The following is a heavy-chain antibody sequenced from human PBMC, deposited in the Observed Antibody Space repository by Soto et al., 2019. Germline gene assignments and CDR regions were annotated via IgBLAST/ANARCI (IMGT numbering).Heavy chain of an antibody. CDR2: ISGRGGST. CDR1: GFTFNNYA. V-gene: IGHV3-23*01. D-gene: IGHD4-17*01. J-gene: IGHJ6*02. Sequence: GGYLRLSCAASGFTFNNYAMSWFRQAPDKGLEWVSAISGRGGSTYYADSVKGRFTISRDNSKNTLFLQMNSLRAEDTAVYYCAKDSTVTTSLYSYYYGLDVWGQGTTVTVSS. CDR3: AKDSTVTTSLYSYYYGLDV.